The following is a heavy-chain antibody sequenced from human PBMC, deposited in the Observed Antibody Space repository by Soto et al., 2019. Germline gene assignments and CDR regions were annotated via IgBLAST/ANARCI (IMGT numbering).Heavy chain of an antibody. CDR3: EKSYFDSSGFVS. CDR1: GFTFRSYA. D-gene: IGHD3-22*01. Sequence: EVQLLDSGGGLVQPGGSLRLSCAASGFTFRSYALSWVRQPPGKGLEWVSTVSDTGISTYYAGSVTGQFTISRDNSRNTVYLQMNSLRAEDTAVYYCEKSYFDSSGFVSWGLGTLVNVSS. CDR2: VSDTGIST. V-gene: IGHV3-23*01. J-gene: IGHJ5*01.